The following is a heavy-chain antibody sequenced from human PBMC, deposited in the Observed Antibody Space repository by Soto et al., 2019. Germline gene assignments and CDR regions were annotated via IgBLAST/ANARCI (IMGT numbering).Heavy chain of an antibody. V-gene: IGHV3-23*01. Sequence: QLLESGGNLVQPGGSLRLSCAASGLIFSDYAMSWVRQAPGKGLECVACISGSGGDTFYADSVKGRFTISRDNSKNTLSLHMISLRVDDTAVYFCAKDRFGIVGPVDYWGQGTLVTVSS. D-gene: IGHD1-26*01. CDR2: ISGSGGDT. CDR3: AKDRFGIVGPVDY. CDR1: GLIFSDYA. J-gene: IGHJ4*02.